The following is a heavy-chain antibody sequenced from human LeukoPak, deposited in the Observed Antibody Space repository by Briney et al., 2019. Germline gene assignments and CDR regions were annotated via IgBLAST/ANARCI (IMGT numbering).Heavy chain of an antibody. CDR2: IIPIVDTP. CDR3: ARGDYDFWSAYPY. Sequence: ASVKVSCKASGGALNNSAISWKRQAPGQGLEWMGGIIPIVDTPIYAQQFQGRITFITDGSTITAYMELSSLRSDDTAVYYCARGDYDFWSAYPYWGQGTLVTVSS. V-gene: IGHV1-69*05. D-gene: IGHD3-3*01. J-gene: IGHJ4*02. CDR1: GGALNNSA.